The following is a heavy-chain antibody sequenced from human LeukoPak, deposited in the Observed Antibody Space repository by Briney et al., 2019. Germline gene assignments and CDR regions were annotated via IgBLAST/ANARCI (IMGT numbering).Heavy chain of an antibody. J-gene: IGHJ4*02. V-gene: IGHV4-34*01. CDR2: INHSGST. D-gene: IGHD5-24*01. CDR1: GGSFSGYY. Sequence: PSETLSLTCAVYGGSFSGYYWSWIRQPPGKGLDWIGEINHSGSTNYNPSLRSRVTISVDTSKNQFSLKLSSVTAADTAVYYCARGRRDGYNALFDYWGQGTLVTVSS. CDR3: ARGRRDGYNALFDY.